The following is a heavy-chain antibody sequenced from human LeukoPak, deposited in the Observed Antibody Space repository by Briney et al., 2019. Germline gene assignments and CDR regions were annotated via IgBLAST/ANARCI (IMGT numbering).Heavy chain of an antibody. CDR3: ARDSSPVGDFWSGYPGY. CDR1: GYTFTSYG. D-gene: IGHD3-3*01. CDR2: INPNSGGT. J-gene: IGHJ4*02. V-gene: IGHV1-2*02. Sequence: ASVKVSCKASGYTFTSYGISWVPQAPGQGLEWMGWINPNSGGTNYAQKFQGRVTMTRDTSISTAYMELSRLRSDDTAVYYCARDSSPVGDFWSGYPGYWGQGTLVTVSS.